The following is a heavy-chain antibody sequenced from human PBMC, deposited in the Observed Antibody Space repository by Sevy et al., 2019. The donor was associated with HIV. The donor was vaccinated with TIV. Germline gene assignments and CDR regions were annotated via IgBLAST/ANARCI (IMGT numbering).Heavy chain of an antibody. V-gene: IGHV3-30-3*01. CDR2: ISYDGSNK. CDR3: ARAPALRFLVWLMAD. D-gene: IGHD3-3*01. J-gene: IGHJ4*02. Sequence: GGSLRLSCAASGFTFSSYAMHWVRQAPGKGLEWVAVISYDGSNKYYADSVKGRFTISRDNSKNTLYLQMNSLRAEDTAVYYCARAPALRFLVWLMADWGQGTLVTVSS. CDR1: GFTFSSYA.